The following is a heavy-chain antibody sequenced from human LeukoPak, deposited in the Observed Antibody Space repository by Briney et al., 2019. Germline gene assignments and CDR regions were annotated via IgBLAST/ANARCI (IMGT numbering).Heavy chain of an antibody. Sequence: PGVSLRLSCLASGFIFNSYAMSWVRRAPGKGLEWVSSVSGRTGSAYYADSVKGRLTISRDTSKNTLYLQMNSLRAEDTAVYYCVKPPEWYYEFWYAFDIWGQGTMVTVSS. CDR3: VKPPEWYYEFWYAFDI. V-gene: IGHV3-23*01. J-gene: IGHJ3*02. CDR1: GFIFNSYA. D-gene: IGHD3-3*01. CDR2: VSGRTGSA.